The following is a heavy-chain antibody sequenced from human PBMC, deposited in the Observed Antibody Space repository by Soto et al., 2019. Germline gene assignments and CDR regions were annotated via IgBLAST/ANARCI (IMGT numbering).Heavy chain of an antibody. D-gene: IGHD3-10*01. CDR3: ARGINYYASGDDAFDI. J-gene: IGHJ3*02. V-gene: IGHV1-8*01. Sequence: QVQLVQSGAEVKKPGASVKVSCKASGYTFTSYDINWVRQATGQGLEWMGWMNPNSGNTGYEQKFQGRVTMTRNTSISTVYMELSSLRSEDTAVYYCARGINYYASGDDAFDIWGQGTMVTVSS. CDR2: MNPNSGNT. CDR1: GYTFTSYD.